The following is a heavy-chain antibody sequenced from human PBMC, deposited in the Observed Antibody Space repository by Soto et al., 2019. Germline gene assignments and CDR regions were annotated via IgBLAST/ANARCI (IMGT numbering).Heavy chain of an antibody. CDR3: AKDLPIVVVPAANWFDP. D-gene: IGHD2-2*01. CDR2: ISGSGGST. CDR1: GFTFSSYA. Sequence: GSLRLSCAASGFTFSSYAMSWVRQAPGKGLEWVSAISGSGGSTYYADSVKGRFTISRDNSKNTLYLQMNSLRAEDTAVYYCAKDLPIVVVPAANWFDPWGQGTLVTVSS. J-gene: IGHJ5*02. V-gene: IGHV3-23*01.